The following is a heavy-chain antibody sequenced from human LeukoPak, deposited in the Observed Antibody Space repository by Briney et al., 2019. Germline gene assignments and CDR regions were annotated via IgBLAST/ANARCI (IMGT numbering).Heavy chain of an antibody. D-gene: IGHD3-10*01. CDR3: ARVAMVRGVPLYYYYYMDV. J-gene: IGHJ6*03. CDR2: INHSGST. Sequence: GSLRLSCAASGFTFSSYAMSWVRQPPGKGLEWIGEINHSGSTNYNPSLKSRVTISVDTSKNQFSLKLSSVTAADTAVYYCARVAMVRGVPLYYYYYMDVWGKGTTVTVSS. CDR1: GFTFSSYA. V-gene: IGHV4-34*01.